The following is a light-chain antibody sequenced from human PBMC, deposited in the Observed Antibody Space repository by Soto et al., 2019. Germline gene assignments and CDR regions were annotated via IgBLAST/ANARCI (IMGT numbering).Light chain of an antibody. CDR1: QNISVW. CDR3: QQYESSSPT. J-gene: IGKJ2*01. Sequence: DIQMTQSPSTLSASVGDGVTITCRASQNISVWLAWYQQRPGQAPKFLIYDASNWATGVSSRFSGSGSGTEFTLTSRSLQPDYVATDYRQQYESSSPTFGQGTKLEI. CDR2: DAS. V-gene: IGKV1-5*01.